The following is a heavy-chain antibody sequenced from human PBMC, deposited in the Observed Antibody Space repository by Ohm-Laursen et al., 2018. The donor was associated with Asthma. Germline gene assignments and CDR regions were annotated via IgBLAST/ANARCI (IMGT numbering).Heavy chain of an antibody. Sequence: SLRLSCAASGFTFSNYGIHWVRQAPGKGLEWVAVISYDGSNKYYADSVKGRFTISRDNSKNTLYPQMNSLRAEDTAVYYCAKGYYYDSSGYYYWGQGTLVTVSS. CDR1: GFTFSNYG. J-gene: IGHJ4*02. CDR2: ISYDGSNK. D-gene: IGHD3-22*01. CDR3: AKGYYYDSSGYYY. V-gene: IGHV3-30*18.